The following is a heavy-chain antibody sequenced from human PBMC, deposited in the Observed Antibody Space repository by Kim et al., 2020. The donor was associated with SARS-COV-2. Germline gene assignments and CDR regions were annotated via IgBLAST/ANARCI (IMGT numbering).Heavy chain of an antibody. CDR1: GFTFDDYA. D-gene: IGHD2-2*02. CDR2: ISWNSGSI. J-gene: IGHJ6*02. CDR3: AKELHQYGILPAAIGYYYYYGMAV. V-gene: IGHV3-9*01. Sequence: GGSLRLSCAASGFTFDDYAMHWVRQAPGKGLEWVSGISWNSGSIGYADSVKGRFTISRDNAKNSLYLQMNSLRAEDTALYYCAKELHQYGILPAAIGYYYYYGMAVWGQGTTVTVSS.